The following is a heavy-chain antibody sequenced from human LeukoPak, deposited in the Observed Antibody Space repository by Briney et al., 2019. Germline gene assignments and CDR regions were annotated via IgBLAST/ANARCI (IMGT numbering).Heavy chain of an antibody. Sequence: SETLSLTCTVSGGSISSYYWSWIRQPPGKGLEWIGYIYYSGSTNHNPSLKSRVTISVDTSKNQFSLKLSSVTAADTAVYYCARAPHRYYYIDYWGQGTLVTVPS. CDR2: IYYSGST. CDR3: ARAPHRYYYIDY. V-gene: IGHV4-59*01. D-gene: IGHD3-10*01. J-gene: IGHJ4*02. CDR1: GGSISSYY.